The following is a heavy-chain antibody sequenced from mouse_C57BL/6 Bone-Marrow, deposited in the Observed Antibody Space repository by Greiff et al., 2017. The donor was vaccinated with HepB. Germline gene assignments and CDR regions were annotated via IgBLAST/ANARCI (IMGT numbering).Heavy chain of an antibody. CDR2: IDPSDSYT. CDR3: ARGEIYGSSPAWFAY. J-gene: IGHJ3*01. Sequence: VQLQQSGAELVMPGASVKLSCKASGYTFTSYWMHWVKQRPGQGLEWIGEIDPSDSYTNYNQKFKGKSTLTVDKSSSTAYMQLSSLTSEDSAVYYCARGEIYGSSPAWFAYWGQGTLVTVSA. D-gene: IGHD1-1*01. CDR1: GYTFTSYW. V-gene: IGHV1-69*01.